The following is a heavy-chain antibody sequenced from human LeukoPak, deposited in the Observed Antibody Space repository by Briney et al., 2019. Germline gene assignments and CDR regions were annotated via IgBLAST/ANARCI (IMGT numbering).Heavy chain of an antibody. J-gene: IGHJ4*02. CDR2: ISAYNGNT. D-gene: IGHD3-16*02. CDR1: GGTFSSYA. CDR3: AREGDYVWGGYRYFDY. Sequence: ASVKVSCTASGGTFSSYAISWVRQAPGQGLEWMGWISAYNGNTNYAQKLQGRVTMTTDTSTSTAYMELRSLRSDDTAVYYCAREGDYVWGGYRYFDYWGQGTLVTVSS. V-gene: IGHV1-18*01.